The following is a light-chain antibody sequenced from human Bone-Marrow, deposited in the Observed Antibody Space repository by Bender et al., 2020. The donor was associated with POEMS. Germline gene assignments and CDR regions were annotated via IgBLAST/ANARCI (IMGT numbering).Light chain of an antibody. Sequence: SFQLTQPPSVSVSPGQTAIITCSGENLGDTYTSWYQQKSGQSPVLVLYQDTKRPSGIPGRFSGSTSGDTATLTISGTQAVDEADYYCQAWDSSTLVFGAGTKLTVL. CDR2: QDT. CDR1: NLGDTY. CDR3: QAWDSSTLV. V-gene: IGLV3-1*01. J-gene: IGLJ2*01.